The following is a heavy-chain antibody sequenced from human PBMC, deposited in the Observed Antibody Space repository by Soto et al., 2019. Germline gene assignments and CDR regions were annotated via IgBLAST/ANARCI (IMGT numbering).Heavy chain of an antibody. CDR2: ISYDGSNK. Sequence: QVQLVESGGGVVQPGRSLRLCCAASGFTFSSYGMHWVRQAPGKGLEWVAVISYDGSNKYYTDSVKGRFTIFRDNSKNTLYLQMNSLRAEDTAVYYCAKDDVLMVVAATSGAFDIWGQGTMVTVSS. V-gene: IGHV3-30*18. CDR3: AKDDVLMVVAATSGAFDI. D-gene: IGHD2-15*01. CDR1: GFTFSSYG. J-gene: IGHJ3*02.